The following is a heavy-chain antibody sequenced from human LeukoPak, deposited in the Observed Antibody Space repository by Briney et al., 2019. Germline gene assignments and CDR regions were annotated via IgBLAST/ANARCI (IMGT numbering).Heavy chain of an antibody. CDR1: GFTFSSYS. CDR3: ASLDVVVPAASDAFDI. CDR2: ISSSSSYI. D-gene: IGHD2-2*01. V-gene: IGHV3-21*01. J-gene: IGHJ3*02. Sequence: PGGSLRLSCAASGFTFSSYSMNWVRQAPGKGLEWVSSISSSSSYIYYADSVKGRFTISRDNAKNSLYLQMNSLRAEDTAVYYCASLDVVVPAASDAFDIWGQGTMVTVSS.